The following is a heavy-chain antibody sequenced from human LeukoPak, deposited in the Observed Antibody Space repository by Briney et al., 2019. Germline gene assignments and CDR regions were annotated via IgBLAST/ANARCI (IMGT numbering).Heavy chain of an antibody. CDR1: GFTFDDYA. V-gene: IGHV3-9*01. CDR2: ISWNSGSI. Sequence: PGRSLRLSCAASGFTFDDYAMHWVRQAPGKGLEWVSGISWNSGSIGYADSVKGRFTISRDNSKNSLYLQMNSLRAEDTALYYCAKPPTWQQHGGLDYWGQGTLVTVSS. D-gene: IGHD6-13*01. J-gene: IGHJ4*02. CDR3: AKPPTWQQHGGLDY.